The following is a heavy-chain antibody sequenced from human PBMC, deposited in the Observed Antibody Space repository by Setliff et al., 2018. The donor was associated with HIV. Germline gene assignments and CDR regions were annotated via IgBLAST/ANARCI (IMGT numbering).Heavy chain of an antibody. CDR2: IYYSGST. Sequence: SETLSLTCTVSGGSISSGGYYWSWIRQHPGKGLEWIGYIYYSGSTKYNPSLKSRVTISIDTSKNQFSLRLSSVTAADTAVYYCVGGLRSRSKGHFDYWGQGTLVTVS. CDR3: VGGLRSRSKGHFDY. J-gene: IGHJ4*02. CDR1: GGSISSGGYY. D-gene: IGHD5-12*01. V-gene: IGHV4-61*08.